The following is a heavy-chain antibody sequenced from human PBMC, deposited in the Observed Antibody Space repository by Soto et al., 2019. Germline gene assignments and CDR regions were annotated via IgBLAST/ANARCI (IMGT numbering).Heavy chain of an antibody. J-gene: IGHJ4*02. V-gene: IGHV3-21*01. Sequence: PGGSLRLSCAASGFTFSSYSMNWVRQAPGKGLEWVSSISSSSSYIYYADSVKGRFTISRDNSKNSLYLQMNSLRAEDTAVYYCARVDTAMVTLHWGQGTLVTVSS. CDR3: ARVDTAMVTLH. CDR2: ISSSSSYI. D-gene: IGHD5-18*01. CDR1: GFTFSSYS.